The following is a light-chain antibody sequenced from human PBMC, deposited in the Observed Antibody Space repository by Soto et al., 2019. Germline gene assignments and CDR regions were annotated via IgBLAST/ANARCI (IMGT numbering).Light chain of an antibody. V-gene: IGLV1-40*01. Sequence: SVLTQPPSVSWAPGQKVTISCTGSTSNIGTHWPVHWFQQLPGTAPKLLIYDNTNRPSGVPDRFSGSKSGTSASLAITGLQAEDEADYYCQSYDNSLSAWVFGGGTKVTVL. CDR1: TSNIGTHWP. J-gene: IGLJ3*02. CDR3: QSYDNSLSAWV. CDR2: DNT.